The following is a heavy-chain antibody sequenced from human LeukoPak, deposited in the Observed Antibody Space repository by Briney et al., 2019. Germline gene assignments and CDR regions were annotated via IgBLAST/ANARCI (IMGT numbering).Heavy chain of an antibody. CDR3: AKGAGYSSGWYLWFDP. J-gene: IGHJ5*02. Sequence: GGSLRLSCAASGFTFNSYVMSWVRQAPGKGLEWVSAISVSGGTTYYADSVKGRFTISRDNSKNTLYLQMNSLRAEDTAAYYCAKGAGYSSGWYLWFDPWGQGTLVTVSS. CDR1: GFTFNSYV. CDR2: ISVSGGTT. V-gene: IGHV3-23*01. D-gene: IGHD6-19*01.